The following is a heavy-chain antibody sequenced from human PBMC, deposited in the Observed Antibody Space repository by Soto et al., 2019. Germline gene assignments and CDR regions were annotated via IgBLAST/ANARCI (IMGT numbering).Heavy chain of an antibody. J-gene: IGHJ4*02. Sequence: QLQLQESGPGLVKPSETLSLTCTVSGGSISSSSYYWGWIRQPPGKGLEWIGSIYYSGSTYYNPSLKSRVTISVDTSKNQFSLKLSSVTAADTAVYYCARHGRSSQYQLLFFDYWGQGTLVTVSS. D-gene: IGHD2-2*01. CDR1: GGSISSSSYY. V-gene: IGHV4-39*01. CDR2: IYYSGST. CDR3: ARHGRSSQYQLLFFDY.